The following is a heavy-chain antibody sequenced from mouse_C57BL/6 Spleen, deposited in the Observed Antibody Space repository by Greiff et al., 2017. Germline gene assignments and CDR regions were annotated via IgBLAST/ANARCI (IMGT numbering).Heavy chain of an antibody. Sequence: QVQLQQPGAELVKPGASVKLSCKASGYTFTSYWMHWVKQRPGRGLEWIGRIDPNSGGTKYNEKFKSKATLTVDKPSSTTYMQLSSLTSEDSAVYYCAREGITTVVAYYYAMDYWGQGTSVTVSS. D-gene: IGHD1-1*01. CDR3: AREGITTVVAYYYAMDY. CDR2: IDPNSGGT. J-gene: IGHJ4*01. CDR1: GYTFTSYW. V-gene: IGHV1-72*01.